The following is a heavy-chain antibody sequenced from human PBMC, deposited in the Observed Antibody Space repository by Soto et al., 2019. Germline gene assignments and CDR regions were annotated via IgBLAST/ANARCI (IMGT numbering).Heavy chain of an antibody. Sequence: ASVKVSCKASGYTFTGYYMHWVRQAPGQGLEWMGWINPNSGGTNYAQKFQGRVTMTRDTSISTAYMELSRLRSDDTAGYYCARPLGNGDAFDICGKGTRVTVSS. CDR3: ARPLGNGDAFDI. J-gene: IGHJ3*02. CDR2: INPNSGGT. CDR1: GYTFTGYY. V-gene: IGHV1-2*02.